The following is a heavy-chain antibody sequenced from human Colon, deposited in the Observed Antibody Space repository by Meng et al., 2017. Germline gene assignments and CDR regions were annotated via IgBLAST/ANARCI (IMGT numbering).Heavy chain of an antibody. Sequence: QVQLVQSGAEAKKPGSSVKVACKTSGGTLSSYAITWVRQAPGQGLEWMGGIVPVAETAYYAQNFQGRLTITADESTNTVYMDLTSLRFEDSAVYYCARGARPYYGVEYYFASWGQGTLVTVSS. V-gene: IGHV1-69*01. D-gene: IGHD3-3*01. CDR1: GGTLSSYA. CDR3: ARGARPYYGVEYYFAS. J-gene: IGHJ4*02. CDR2: IVPVAETA.